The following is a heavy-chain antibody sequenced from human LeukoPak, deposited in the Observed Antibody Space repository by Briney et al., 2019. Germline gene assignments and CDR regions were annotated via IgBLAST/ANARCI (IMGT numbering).Heavy chain of an antibody. V-gene: IGHV1-24*01. CDR3: ATRVPQGNYFDY. J-gene: IGHJ4*02. CDR1: GYTLTELS. CDR2: LDPEDGET. Sequence: ASVKVSCKVSGYTLTELSMHWVRQAPGKGLEWMGGLDPEDGETIYAQKFQGRVTMTEDTSTDTAYMELSSLRSEDTAVYYCATRVPQGNYFDYWGQGTLVTVSS. D-gene: IGHD4/OR15-4a*01.